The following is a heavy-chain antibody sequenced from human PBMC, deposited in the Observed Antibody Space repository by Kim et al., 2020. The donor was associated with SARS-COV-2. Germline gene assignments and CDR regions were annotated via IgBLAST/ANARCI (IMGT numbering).Heavy chain of an antibody. CDR3: ARGYGVGYNPDY. CDR2: IYYSGST. V-gene: IGHV4-59*01. J-gene: IGHJ4*02. CDR1: GGSISSYY. D-gene: IGHD5-12*01. Sequence: SETLSLTCTVSGGSISSYYWSWIRQPPGKGLEWIGYIYYSGSTNYNPSLKSRVTISVDTSKNQFSLKLSSVTAADTAVYYCARGYGVGYNPDYWGQGTLVTVSS.